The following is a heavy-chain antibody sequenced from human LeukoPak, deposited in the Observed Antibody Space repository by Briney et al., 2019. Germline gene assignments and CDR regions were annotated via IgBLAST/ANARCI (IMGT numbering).Heavy chain of an antibody. CDR1: GFTFSSHG. V-gene: IGHV3-30*02. CDR3: AKGGPLWFGESNHDAFDI. Sequence: GGSLRLSCAASGFTFSSHGMHWVRQAPGKGLEWVAFIRYDGSNKYYADSVKGRFTISRDNSKNTLYLQMNSLRAEDTAVYYCAKGGPLWFGESNHDAFDIWGQGTMVTVSS. CDR2: IRYDGSNK. D-gene: IGHD3-10*01. J-gene: IGHJ3*02.